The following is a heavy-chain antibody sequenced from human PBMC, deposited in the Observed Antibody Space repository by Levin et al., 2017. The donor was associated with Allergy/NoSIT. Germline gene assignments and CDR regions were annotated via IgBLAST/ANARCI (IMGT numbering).Heavy chain of an antibody. Sequence: GGSLRLSCAASGFTFSSYAMSWVRQAPGKGLEWVSAISGSGGSTYYADSVKGRFTISRDNSKNTLYLQMNSLRAEDTAVYYCAKGRQYDSGYAFGSDYWGQGTLVTVSS. J-gene: IGHJ4*02. D-gene: IGHD5-12*01. CDR3: AKGRQYDSGYAFGSDY. V-gene: IGHV3-23*01. CDR2: ISGSGGST. CDR1: GFTFSSYA.